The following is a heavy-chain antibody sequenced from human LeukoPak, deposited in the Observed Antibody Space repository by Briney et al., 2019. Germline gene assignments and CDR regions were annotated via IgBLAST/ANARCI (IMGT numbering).Heavy chain of an antibody. CDR2: ISGNNDNP. CDR3: ARDGTSTDDY. D-gene: IGHD2-2*01. Sequence: ASVKVSCKASGYTFSNFGISWVRQAPGQGLEWMGWISGNNDNPNYGQKFQGRLTVTTDSSTSTAYMELRDLRSDDTAVYYCARDGTSTDDYWGQGTLVTVSS. J-gene: IGHJ4*02. V-gene: IGHV1-18*01. CDR1: GYTFSNFG.